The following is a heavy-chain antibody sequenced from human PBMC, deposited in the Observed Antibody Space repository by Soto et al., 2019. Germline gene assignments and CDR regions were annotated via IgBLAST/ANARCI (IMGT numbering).Heavy chain of an antibody. Sequence: QVQLQESGPGLVKPSQTLSLTCTVSGGSISSRGFYWSWIRQHPGKGLEWIGYISYSGNTYYNPSLKSRVSISVDTSKSQFSLKLSSVTAADTAVYFCAMLYSYFFDYWGPGTLVTVSS. D-gene: IGHD3-16*02. J-gene: IGHJ4*02. V-gene: IGHV4-31*03. CDR1: GGSISSRGFY. CDR2: ISYSGNT. CDR3: AMLYSYFFDY.